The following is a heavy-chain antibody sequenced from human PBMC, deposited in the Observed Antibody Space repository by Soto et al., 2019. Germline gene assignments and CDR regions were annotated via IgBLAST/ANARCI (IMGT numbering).Heavy chain of an antibody. J-gene: IGHJ6*03. CDR1: GGSISSYY. D-gene: IGHD6-13*01. CDR3: ARQSGSSWYYYYYMDV. V-gene: IGHV4-59*08. CDR2: IYYSGST. Sequence: PSETLSLTCTVSGGSISSYYWSWIRQPPGKGLEWIGYIYYSGSTNYNPSLKSRVTISVDTSKNQFSLKLSSVTAADTAVYYCARQSGSSWYYYYYMDVWGKRTTVTGSS.